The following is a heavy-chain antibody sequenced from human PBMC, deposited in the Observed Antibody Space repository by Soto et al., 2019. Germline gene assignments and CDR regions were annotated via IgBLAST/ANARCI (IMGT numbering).Heavy chain of an antibody. D-gene: IGHD6-13*01. CDR3: ARARIAPLPMDV. CDR2: ISAYNGNT. J-gene: IGHJ6*03. CDR1: GYTFTSYG. V-gene: IGHV1-18*01. Sequence: ASVKVSCKASGYTFTSYGISWVRQAPGQGLEWMGWISAYNGNTNYAQKLQGRVAMTTDTSTSTAYMELRSLTSDDTAVYYCARARIAPLPMDVWGKGITVTVSS.